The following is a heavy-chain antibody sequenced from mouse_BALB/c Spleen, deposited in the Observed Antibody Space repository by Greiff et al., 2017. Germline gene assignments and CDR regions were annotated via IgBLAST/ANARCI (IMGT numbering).Heavy chain of an antibody. CDR2: INPSNGRT. CDR3: ARDYYGRSAMDY. Sequence: QVQLQQPGAELVKPGASVKLSCKASGYTFTSYWMHWVKQRPGQGLEWIGEINPSNGRTNYNEKFKSKATLTVDKSSSTAYMQLSSLTSEDSAVYYCARDYYGRSAMDYWGQGTSVTVSS. CDR1: GYTFTSYW. V-gene: IGHV1S81*02. D-gene: IGHD1-1*01. J-gene: IGHJ4*01.